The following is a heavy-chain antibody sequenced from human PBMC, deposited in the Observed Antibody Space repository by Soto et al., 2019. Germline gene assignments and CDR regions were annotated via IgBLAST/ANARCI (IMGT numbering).Heavy chain of an antibody. CDR3: AKTGNGGYDSFDY. CDR2: IYYSGST. Sequence: QLQLQESGPGLVKPSETLSLTCTVSGGSISSSSYYWGWIRQPPGKGLEWIGSIYYSGSTYYNPSLKSRVTISVDTSENQFSLKLSSVTAADTAVYYCAKTGNGGYDSFDYWGQGTLVTVSS. V-gene: IGHV4-39*01. CDR1: GGSISSSSYY. J-gene: IGHJ4*02. D-gene: IGHD5-12*01.